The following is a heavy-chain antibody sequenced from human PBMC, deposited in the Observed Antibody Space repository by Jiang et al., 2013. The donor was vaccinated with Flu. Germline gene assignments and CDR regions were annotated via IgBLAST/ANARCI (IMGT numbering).Heavy chain of an antibody. Sequence: LLKPSETLSLTCTVSGGSISSYYWSWIRQPPGKGLEWIGYIYYSGSTNYNPSLKSRVTISVDTSKNQFSLKLSSVTAADTAVYYCARWVELPGPGWFDPWGQGTLVTVSS. V-gene: IGHV4-59*01. CDR3: ARWVELPGPGWFDP. CDR2: IYYSGST. CDR1: GGSISSYY. J-gene: IGHJ5*02. D-gene: IGHD1-7*01.